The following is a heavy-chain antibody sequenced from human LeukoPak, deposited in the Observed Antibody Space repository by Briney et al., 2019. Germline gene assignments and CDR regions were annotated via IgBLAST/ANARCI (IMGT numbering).Heavy chain of an antibody. V-gene: IGHV1-69*13. CDR1: GGTFSSYA. Sequence: ASVTVSCKASGGTFSSYAISWVRQAPGQGLEWMGGIIPIFGTANYAQKFQGRVTITADESTSTAYMELSSLRSEDTAVYYCARRTATPRFYYYYYGMDVWGQGTTVTVSS. CDR2: IIPIFGTA. J-gene: IGHJ6*02. D-gene: IGHD5-18*01. CDR3: ARRTATPRFYYYYYGMDV.